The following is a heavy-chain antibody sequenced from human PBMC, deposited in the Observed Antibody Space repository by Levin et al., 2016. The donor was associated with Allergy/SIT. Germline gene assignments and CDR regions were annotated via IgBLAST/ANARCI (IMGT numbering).Heavy chain of an antibody. Sequence: GESLKISCKGSGYSFTSYWIGWVRQMPGKGLEWMGIIYPGDSDTRYSPSFQGHVTISADKSISTAYLEWNSLKASDTAIYYCARHGKSVPTSGWFETFYYGMDVWGQGTTVTVSS. CDR2: IYPGDSDT. D-gene: IGHD6-19*01. CDR1: GYSFTSYW. V-gene: IGHV5-51*01. J-gene: IGHJ6*02. CDR3: ARHGKSVPTSGWFETFYYGMDV.